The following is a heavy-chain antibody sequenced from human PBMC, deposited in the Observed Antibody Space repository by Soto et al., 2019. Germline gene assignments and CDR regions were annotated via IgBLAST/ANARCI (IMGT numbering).Heavy chain of an antibody. J-gene: IGHJ4*02. V-gene: IGHV3-23*01. Sequence: VGSLRLSCATSGFTFSIYAMSWVRQAPGRGLEWVSSIGGGDDDTYYADSVKGRFTISRDNSKNTLYLQMNSLRAEDTAVYYCAKTSSGWYRGEDFDYWGQGTLVTVSS. CDR2: IGGGDDDT. CDR1: GFTFSIYA. CDR3: AKTSSGWYRGEDFDY. D-gene: IGHD6-19*01.